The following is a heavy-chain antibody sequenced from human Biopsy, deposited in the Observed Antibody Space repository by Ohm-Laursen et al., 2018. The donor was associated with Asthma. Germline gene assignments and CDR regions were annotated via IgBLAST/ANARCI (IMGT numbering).Heavy chain of an antibody. Sequence: ESSVTVSCKPLGGTFNTYVIGWVRQAPGQGLEWMGGINSVFGTTTYPQKFQDRVTITADDSTSTVYMELSSLRSEDTAVYYCARKAGSCISRTCYSLDFWGQGTLVTVSS. D-gene: IGHD2-2*01. CDR1: GGTFNTYV. J-gene: IGHJ4*02. V-gene: IGHV1-69*01. CDR3: ARKAGSCISRTCYSLDF. CDR2: INSVFGTT.